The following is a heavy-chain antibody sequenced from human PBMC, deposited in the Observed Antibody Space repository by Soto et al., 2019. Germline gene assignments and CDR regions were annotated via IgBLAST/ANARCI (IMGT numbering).Heavy chain of an antibody. CDR3: AKDRGHNVLRFLGWLSPPNWFDP. V-gene: IGHV3-30*18. D-gene: IGHD3-3*01. J-gene: IGHJ5*02. CDR2: ISYDGSNK. CDR1: GFTFSSYG. Sequence: GSLRLSCAASGFTFSSYGMHWVRQAPGKGLEWVAVISYDGSNKYYADSVKGRFTISRDNSKNTLYLQMNSLRAEDTAVYYCAKDRGHNVLRFLGWLSPPNWFDPWGQGTLVTVSS.